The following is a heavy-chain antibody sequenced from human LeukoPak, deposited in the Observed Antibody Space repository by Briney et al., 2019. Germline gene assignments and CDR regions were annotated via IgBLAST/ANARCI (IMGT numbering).Heavy chain of an antibody. J-gene: IGHJ5*02. V-gene: IGHV4-38-2*01. Sequence: SETLSLTCAVSGYSISSGYYWGWIRQLPGKGLEWIGSIYHSGSTYYNPSLKSRVTISVDTSKNQFSLKLSSVTAADTAVYYCAIESRITMVRGVISWFDPWGQGTLVTGSS. CDR2: IYHSGST. CDR1: GYSISSGYY. CDR3: AIESRITMVRGVISWFDP. D-gene: IGHD3-10*01.